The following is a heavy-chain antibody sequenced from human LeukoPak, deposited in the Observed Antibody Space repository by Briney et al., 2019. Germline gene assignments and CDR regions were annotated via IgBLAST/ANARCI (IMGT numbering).Heavy chain of an antibody. CDR3: ARDIGVNRFDY. J-gene: IGHJ4*02. CDR1: GYTFSNYG. Sequence: GASVKVSCKASGYTFSNYGISWVRQAPGQGLEWMGWINAKDGDLNYPQKFEGRLTLSTDTGTATAYMELRSLRSDDTAVYYCARDIGVNRFDYWGQGTLITVSS. V-gene: IGHV1-18*01. D-gene: IGHD1-26*01. CDR2: INAKDGDL.